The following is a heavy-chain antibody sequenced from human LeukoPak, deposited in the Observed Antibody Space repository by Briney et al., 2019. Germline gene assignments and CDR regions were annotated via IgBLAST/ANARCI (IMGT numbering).Heavy chain of an antibody. Sequence: GGSLRLSCAASGFTFSNYWMTWVRQAPGKGLEWVANIKQDGSEKYYVDSVKGRFTISRDNAKNSLYLQMNSLRAEDTAVYYCARDESLGDFWSGYFDAFDIWGQGTMVTVSS. CDR1: GFTFSNYW. D-gene: IGHD3-3*01. CDR3: ARDESLGDFWSGYFDAFDI. V-gene: IGHV3-7*01. J-gene: IGHJ3*02. CDR2: IKQDGSEK.